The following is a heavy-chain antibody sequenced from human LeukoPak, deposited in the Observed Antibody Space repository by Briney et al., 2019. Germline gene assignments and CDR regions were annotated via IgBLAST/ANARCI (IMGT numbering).Heavy chain of an antibody. J-gene: IGHJ6*02. CDR1: GDSISSGGYY. CDR2: IYYGGST. CDR3: ARVSADGSGRNYYYYGMDV. V-gene: IGHV4-31*03. D-gene: IGHD3-10*01. Sequence: SETLSLTCTVSGDSISSGGYYWSWIRQHPGKGLEWIGYIYYGGSTYYNPSLKSRVTISVDTSKNQFSLKLSSVTAADTAVYYCARVSADGSGRNYYYYGMDVWGQGTTVTVSS.